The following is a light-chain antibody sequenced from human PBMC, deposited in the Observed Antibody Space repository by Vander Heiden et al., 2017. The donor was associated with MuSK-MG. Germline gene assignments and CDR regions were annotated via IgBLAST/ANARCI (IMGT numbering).Light chain of an antibody. Sequence: DIVMTPTPVSLSVTPAQPASISCKSSHSLLDGGDKTYLYLYLQKPGQSPQPLTYQGSNRGSGVPDRFSGSGSGTEFTLKISRVEAEDVGVYYFKQSIQLPYTFGQGTKLDIK. J-gene: IGKJ2*01. CDR3: KQSIQLPYT. CDR1: HSLLDGGDKTY. V-gene: IGKV2D-29*02. CDR2: QGS.